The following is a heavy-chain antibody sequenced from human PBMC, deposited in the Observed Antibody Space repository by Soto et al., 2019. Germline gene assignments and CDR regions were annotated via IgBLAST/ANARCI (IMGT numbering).Heavy chain of an antibody. V-gene: IGHV1-18*01. CDR3: ARDSMEPYYYDSSGLGDY. CDR1: GYTFTSYG. J-gene: IGHJ4*02. Sequence: ASVKVSCKASGYTFTSYGISWVRQAPGQGLEWMGWISAYNGNTNYAQKLQGRVTMTTDTSTSTAYMELRSLISDDTAVYYCARDSMEPYYYDSSGLGDYWGQGTLVTVSS. D-gene: IGHD3-22*01. CDR2: ISAYNGNT.